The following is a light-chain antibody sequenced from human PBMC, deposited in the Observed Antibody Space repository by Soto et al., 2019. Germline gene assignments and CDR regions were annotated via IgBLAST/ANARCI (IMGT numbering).Light chain of an antibody. CDR3: SSYTSSSRVV. CDR2: DVS. CDR1: SSDIGAYNY. J-gene: IGLJ2*01. Sequence: QSALTQPASVSASPGQSITISCTGTSSDIGAYNYVSWYQQHPGKAPKLMIYDVSNRPSGVSNRFSGSKSGNTASLTISGLPAEDEADYYCSSYTSSSRVVFGGGTKLTVL. V-gene: IGLV2-14*01.